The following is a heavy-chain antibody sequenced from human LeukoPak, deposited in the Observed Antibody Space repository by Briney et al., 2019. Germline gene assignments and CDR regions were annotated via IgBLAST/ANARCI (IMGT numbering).Heavy chain of an antibody. D-gene: IGHD3-22*01. CDR3: AREDYHDNY. CDR1: GGSFSGYY. CDR2: INHSGST. J-gene: IGHJ4*02. V-gene: IGHV4-34*01. Sequence: SETLSLTCAVYGGSFSGYYWSWIRQPPGKGLEWIGEINHSGSTNYNPSLKSRVTISVDTSKNQFSLKLSSVTAADTAVYYCAREDYHDNYWGQGTLVTVSS.